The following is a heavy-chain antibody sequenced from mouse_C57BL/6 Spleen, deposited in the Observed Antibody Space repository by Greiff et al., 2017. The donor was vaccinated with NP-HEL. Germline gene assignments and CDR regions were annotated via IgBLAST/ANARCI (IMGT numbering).Heavy chain of an antibody. J-gene: IGHJ2*01. Sequence: QVQLQQPGAELVKPGASVKMSCKASGYTFTSYWITWVKQRPGQGLEWIGDIYPGSGSTNYNEKFKSKATLTVDTSSSTAYMQLSSLTSEDSAVYYGARSGGGYGYFDYWGQGTTLTVSS. V-gene: IGHV1-55*01. CDR3: ARSGGGYGYFDY. CDR2: IYPGSGST. D-gene: IGHD2-2*01. CDR1: GYTFTSYW.